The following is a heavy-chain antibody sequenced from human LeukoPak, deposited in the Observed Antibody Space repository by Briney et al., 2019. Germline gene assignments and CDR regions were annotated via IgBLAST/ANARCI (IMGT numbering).Heavy chain of an antibody. CDR3: AREITRDYYDSSGYYGATSNYFDY. V-gene: IGHV3-66*01. J-gene: IGHJ4*02. D-gene: IGHD3-22*01. CDR1: GFSVSITY. Sequence: PGGSLRLSCAASGFSVSITYMSWVRQAPGKGLEWVSVIYNGGATDYADSVRGRFTISRDNSKNTLYLQMNSLRAEDTGVYYCAREITRDYYDSSGYYGATSNYFDYWGQGTLVTVSS. CDR2: IYNGGAT.